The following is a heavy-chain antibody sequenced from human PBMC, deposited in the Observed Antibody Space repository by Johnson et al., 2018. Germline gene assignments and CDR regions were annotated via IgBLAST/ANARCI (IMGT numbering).Heavy chain of an antibody. CDR3: AGIGISRFLEYLLGPLFDY. CDR2: ISADGAST. V-gene: IGHV3-23*01. CDR1: GFTFDSYA. D-gene: IGHD3-3*01. Sequence: VQLQESGGGLVQPVGSLRLSCAASGFTFDSYAMSWVRQAPGKGLEWVSTISADGASTDYADSVKGRFTISRDNSKNTLYLQMSSLRADDTAVYYCAGIGISRFLEYLLGPLFDYWGQGTMVTVSS. J-gene: IGHJ4*02.